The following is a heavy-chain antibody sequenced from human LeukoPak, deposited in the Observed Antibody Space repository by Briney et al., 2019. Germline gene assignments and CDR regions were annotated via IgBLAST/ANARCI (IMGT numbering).Heavy chain of an antibody. Sequence: SEALSLTCTVSGGSISSYYWSWIRQPAGKGLEWIGRIYHSGSTYYNPSLKSRVTISVDTSKNQFSLKLSSVTAADTAVYYCARDYPDYTTGVDWFDPWGQGTLVTVSS. CDR3: ARDYPDYTTGVDWFDP. V-gene: IGHV4-4*07. CDR1: GGSISSYY. J-gene: IGHJ5*02. D-gene: IGHD4-23*01. CDR2: IYHSGST.